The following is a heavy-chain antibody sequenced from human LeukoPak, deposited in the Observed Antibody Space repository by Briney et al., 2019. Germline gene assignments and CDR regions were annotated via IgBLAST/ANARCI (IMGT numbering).Heavy chain of an antibody. CDR1: GGSISSSSYY. V-gene: IGHV4-39*07. CDR2: IYYSGST. J-gene: IGHJ3*02. Sequence: SETLSLTCTVSGGSISSSSYYWGWIRQPPGKGLEWIGSIYYSGSTYYNPSLKSRVTISVDTSKNQFSLELSSVTAADTAVYYCARDQAGTRGDAFDIWGQGTMVTVSS. CDR3: ARDQAGTRGDAFDI. D-gene: IGHD1-1*01.